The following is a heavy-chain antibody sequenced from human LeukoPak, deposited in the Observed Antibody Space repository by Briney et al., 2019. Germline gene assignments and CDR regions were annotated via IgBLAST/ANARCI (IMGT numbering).Heavy chain of an antibody. D-gene: IGHD3-22*01. CDR1: GGSISGYY. CDR3: ARPSLYDEILGVGY. Sequence: SETLSLTCTVSGGSISGYYWSWIRQPPGKGLECIGYIYYSGSTNYNPSLKSRVTISVDTSKNYFSLKLSSVTAADTAVYYCARPSLYDEILGVGYWGQGTLVTVSS. CDR2: IYYSGST. V-gene: IGHV4-59*12. J-gene: IGHJ4*02.